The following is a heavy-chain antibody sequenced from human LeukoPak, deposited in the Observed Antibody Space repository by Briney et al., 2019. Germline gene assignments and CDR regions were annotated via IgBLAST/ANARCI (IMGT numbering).Heavy chain of an antibody. CDR1: GFTFSSCG. V-gene: IGHV3-23*01. Sequence: GGSLRLSCAASGFTFSSCGLSCLRQAPGKGLEWVSAISDSGSDTYYADSVKGRFTISKDNSKNTLYLQMNSLSPSDKGVYYCAKRFPYSSSSVYFDSWGQGTLVTVSS. D-gene: IGHD6-6*01. CDR3: AKRFPYSSSSVYFDS. CDR2: ISDSGSDT. J-gene: IGHJ4*02.